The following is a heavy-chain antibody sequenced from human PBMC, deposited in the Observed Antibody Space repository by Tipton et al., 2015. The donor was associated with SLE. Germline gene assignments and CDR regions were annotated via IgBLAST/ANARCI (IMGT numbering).Heavy chain of an antibody. CDR1: GGSISGCSYY. CDR3: ARSVRV. D-gene: IGHD5/OR15-5a*01. J-gene: IGHJ4*02. Sequence: LSLTCTVSGGSISGCSYYWGWIRQPPGKGLEYIGSVYYNGATYYNPSLKSRVSISVDTSESQFSLKLSSVTAADTALYYCARSVRVWGQGTLVTVSS. V-gene: IGHV4-39*07. CDR2: VYYNGAT.